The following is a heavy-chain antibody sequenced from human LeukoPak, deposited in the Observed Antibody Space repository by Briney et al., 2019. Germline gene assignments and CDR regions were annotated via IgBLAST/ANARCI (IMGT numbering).Heavy chain of an antibody. D-gene: IGHD1-26*01. J-gene: IGHJ3*02. CDR3: ATRSAVGATGGAIDAFDI. Sequence: SETLSLTCTVSGGSISSYYWSWIRQPPGKGLEWIGYIYTSGSTNYNPSLKSRVNISVDTSKNQFSLKLSSVTAADTAVYYCATRSAVGATGGAIDAFDIWGQGTMVTVSS. CDR1: GGSISSYY. V-gene: IGHV4-4*09. CDR2: IYTSGST.